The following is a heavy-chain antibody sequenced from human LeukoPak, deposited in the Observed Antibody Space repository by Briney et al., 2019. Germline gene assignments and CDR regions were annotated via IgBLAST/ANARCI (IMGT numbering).Heavy chain of an antibody. Sequence: RASETLSLTCTVSGGSISSYYWSWIRQPPGKGLEWIGYIYYSGSTNYNPSLKSRVTISVDTSKNQFSLKLSSVTAADTAVYYCARVPGSGSYFLPPPNYFDYWGQGTLVTVSS. J-gene: IGHJ4*02. CDR2: IYYSGST. CDR3: ARVPGSGSYFLPPPNYFDY. D-gene: IGHD3-10*01. V-gene: IGHV4-59*01. CDR1: GGSISSYY.